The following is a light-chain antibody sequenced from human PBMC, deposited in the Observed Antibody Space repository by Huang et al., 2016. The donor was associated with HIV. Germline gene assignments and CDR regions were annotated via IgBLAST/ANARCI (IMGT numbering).Light chain of an antibody. CDR1: QSVLYSSNNKNY. CDR2: WAA. Sequence: DIVMTQSPDSLAVSLGERATINCKSSQSVLYSSNNKNYLVWDQQKPGQPPKLLMYWAATRESGVPDRFSGSGSGTDFTPTISSLQAEDVAVYYCQQYYTTPPTFGQGTKVEIK. V-gene: IGKV4-1*01. J-gene: IGKJ1*01. CDR3: QQYYTTPPT.